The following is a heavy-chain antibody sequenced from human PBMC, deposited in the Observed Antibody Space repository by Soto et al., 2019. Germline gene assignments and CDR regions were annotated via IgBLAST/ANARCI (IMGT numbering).Heavy chain of an antibody. CDR1: GYSFTSYW. V-gene: IGHV5-51*01. D-gene: IGHD3-22*01. CDR2: IYPGDSDT. J-gene: IGHJ4*02. Sequence: GESLKISCKGSGYSFTSYWIGWVRQMPGKGLEWMGIIYPGDSDTRYSPSFQGQVTISADKSISTAYLQRSSLKASDTAMYYCARGRAADSGYYYFDYWGQGTLVTVSS. CDR3: ARGRAADSGYYYFDY.